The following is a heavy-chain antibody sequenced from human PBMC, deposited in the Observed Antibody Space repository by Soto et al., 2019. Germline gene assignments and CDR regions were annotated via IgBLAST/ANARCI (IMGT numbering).Heavy chain of an antibody. D-gene: IGHD6-19*01. V-gene: IGHV4-30-2*01. J-gene: IGHJ4*02. CDR3: ARAGGLGAVAADY. Sequence: TLSLTCAVSGGSISSGGYSWSWIRQPPGKGLEWIGYIYHSGSTYYNPSLKSRVTISVDRSKNQFSLKLSSVTAADTAVYYCARAGGLGAVAADYWGQGTLVTVSS. CDR1: GGSISSGGYS. CDR2: IYHSGST.